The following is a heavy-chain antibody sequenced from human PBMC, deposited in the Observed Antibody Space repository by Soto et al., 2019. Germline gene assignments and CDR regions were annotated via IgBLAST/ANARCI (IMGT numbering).Heavy chain of an antibody. CDR3: ARITGLSWSYYGQTPDYYYGMDV. D-gene: IGHD1-26*01. V-gene: IGHV1-69*13. Sequence: SVKVSCKASGGTFSSYAISWVRQAPGQGLEWMGGITPIFGTANYAQKFQGRVTITADESTSTAYMELSSLRSEDTAVYYCARITGLSWSYYGQTPDYYYGMDVWGQGTTVTVS. CDR1: GGTFSSYA. J-gene: IGHJ6*02. CDR2: ITPIFGTA.